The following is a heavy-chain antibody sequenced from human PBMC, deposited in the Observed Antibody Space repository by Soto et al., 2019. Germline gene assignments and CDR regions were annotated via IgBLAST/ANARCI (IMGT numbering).Heavy chain of an antibody. Sequence: EVQLLESGGGLVQPGGSLRLSCAASGFTFSSYAMSWVRQAPGKGLEWVSAISGSGGSTYYADSVKGRFTISRDNSKTTLYLQMNSLRAVDTAVYYCAKADGPAILRDAFDIWGQGTMVPVSS. D-gene: IGHD3-3*02. V-gene: IGHV3-23*01. CDR1: GFTFSSYA. J-gene: IGHJ3*02. CDR2: ISGSGGST. CDR3: AKADGPAILRDAFDI.